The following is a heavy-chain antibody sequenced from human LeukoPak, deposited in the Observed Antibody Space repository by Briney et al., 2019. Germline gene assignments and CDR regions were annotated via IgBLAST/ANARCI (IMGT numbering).Heavy chain of an antibody. Sequence: GGSLRLSCEASGFTFSEHSMSWVRQAPGKGLEWVSTIKRDGSNTYYTDSVEGRFTISRDNSKNILYLEMNTLRAEDTAVYYCAKGGYASCFDPWGQGTQVTVSS. CDR3: AKGGYASCFDP. V-gene: IGHV3-23*05. CDR2: IKRDGSNT. CDR1: GFTFSEHS. D-gene: IGHD2-15*01. J-gene: IGHJ5*02.